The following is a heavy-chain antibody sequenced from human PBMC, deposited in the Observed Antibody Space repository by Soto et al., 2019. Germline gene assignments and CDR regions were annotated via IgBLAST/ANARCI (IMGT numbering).Heavy chain of an antibody. V-gene: IGHV3-30*18. CDR1: GFTFSRYG. CDR3: AKDSVYGDYVGWVDP. D-gene: IGHD4-17*01. Sequence: QVQLVESGGGVVQPGRSLRLSCAASGFTFSRYGMHWVRQAPGKGLEWVAVKSYDGTKKYYPDSVKGRFNISSDNSKNKLYLQMNSPRAEDTAVYYCAKDSVYGDYVGWVDPWGQGTLVTVSS. J-gene: IGHJ5*02. CDR2: KSYDGTKK.